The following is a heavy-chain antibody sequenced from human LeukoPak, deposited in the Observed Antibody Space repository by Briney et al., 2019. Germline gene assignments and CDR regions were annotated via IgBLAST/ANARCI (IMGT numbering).Heavy chain of an antibody. J-gene: IGHJ3*02. V-gene: IGHV3-30-3*01. CDR1: GFTFSSYA. CDR2: ISYDGSNK. Sequence: GGSLRLSCAASGFTFSSYAMHWVRQAPGKGLEWVAVISYDGSNKYYADSVRGRFTISRDNSKNTLYLQMNSLRAEDTAVYYCARETYYDILTGYIGAFDIWGQGTMVTVSS. CDR3: ARETYYDILTGYIGAFDI. D-gene: IGHD3-9*01.